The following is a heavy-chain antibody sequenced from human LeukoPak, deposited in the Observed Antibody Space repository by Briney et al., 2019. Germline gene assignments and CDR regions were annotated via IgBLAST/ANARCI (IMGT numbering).Heavy chain of an antibody. CDR2: INHSGST. CDR3: ARVAFSGAVDY. J-gene: IGHJ4*02. Sequence: SETMSLTCAVYGGSFSGYYWSWIRQPPGKGLEWIGEINHSGSTNYNPSLKSRVTISVDTSKNQFSLKLSSVTAADTAVYYCARVAFSGAVDYWGQGTLVTVSS. CDR1: GGSFSGYY. D-gene: IGHD1-14*01. V-gene: IGHV4-34*01.